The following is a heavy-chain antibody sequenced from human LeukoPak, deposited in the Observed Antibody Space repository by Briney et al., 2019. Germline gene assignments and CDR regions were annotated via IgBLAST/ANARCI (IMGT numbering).Heavy chain of an antibody. D-gene: IGHD5-18*01. CDR3: ARDQYSYAHAAH. CDR2: IYSGGTT. Sequence: GGSLRLSCAASGFTVSSNYMSWVRQAPGKGLEWVSVIYSGGTTYYADSVKGRFTISRDNSKNTMHLQMNSLRAEDTAVYYCARDQYSYAHAAHWGQGTLVTVSS. CDR1: GFTVSSNY. J-gene: IGHJ4*02. V-gene: IGHV3-66*01.